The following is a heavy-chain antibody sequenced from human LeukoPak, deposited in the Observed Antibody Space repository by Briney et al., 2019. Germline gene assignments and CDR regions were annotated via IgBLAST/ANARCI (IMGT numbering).Heavy chain of an antibody. CDR1: GFTFSSYT. Sequence: GGSLRLSCAASGFTFSSYTMNWVRQAPGKGLEWVSSISRSSSYICYADSMRVRFTISRDNAKNSLDLQMHSLRAEDTAVYYCARGSTVVRGVSPAGDYWGQGTLVTVSS. J-gene: IGHJ4*02. V-gene: IGHV3-21*01. CDR2: ISRSSSYI. CDR3: ARGSTVVRGVSPAGDY. D-gene: IGHD3-10*01.